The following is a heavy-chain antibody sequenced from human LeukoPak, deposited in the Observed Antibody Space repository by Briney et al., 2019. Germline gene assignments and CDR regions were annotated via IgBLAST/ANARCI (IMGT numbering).Heavy chain of an antibody. J-gene: IGHJ4*02. CDR1: GGSISSSSYY. D-gene: IGHD6-13*01. CDR2: IYYSGST. V-gene: IGHV4-39*07. CDR3: ARAYFRSSSWYDY. Sequence: PSETLSLTCTVSGGSISSSSYYWGWIRQPPGKGLEWIGSIYYSGSTYYNPSLKSRVTISVDTSKNQFSLKLSSVTAADTAVYYCARAYFRSSSWYDYWGQGTLVTVSS.